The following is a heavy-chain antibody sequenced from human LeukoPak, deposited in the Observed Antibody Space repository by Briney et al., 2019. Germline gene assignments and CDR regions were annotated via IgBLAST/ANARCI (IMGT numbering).Heavy chain of an antibody. CDR2: INPNSGGT. D-gene: IGHD2-2*01. CDR3: ATHVVVPAADAFHI. J-gene: IGHJ3*02. CDR1: GYTFTGYY. V-gene: IGHV1-2*02. Sequence: GASVKVSCKASGYTFTGYYMHWVRQAPGQGLEWMGWINPNSGGTNYAQKFQGRVTMTRDTSISTAYMELSRLRSDDTAVYYCATHVVVPAADAFHIWGQGTMVTVSS.